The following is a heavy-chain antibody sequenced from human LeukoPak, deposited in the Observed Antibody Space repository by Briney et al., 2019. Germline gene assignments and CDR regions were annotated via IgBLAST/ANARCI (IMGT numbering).Heavy chain of an antibody. CDR3: AKGKGLYYDMDY. D-gene: IGHD3-22*01. V-gene: IGHV3-23*01. J-gene: IGHJ4*02. CDR1: GFTFSSYA. Sequence: GGSLRLSCAVSGFTFSSYAMNWVRQAPGKGLEWVSAISGSGGSTYYADSVKGRFTISRDNSKNTLYLQMNSLRAEDTAVYYRAKGKGLYYDMDYWGQGTLVTVSS. CDR2: ISGSGGST.